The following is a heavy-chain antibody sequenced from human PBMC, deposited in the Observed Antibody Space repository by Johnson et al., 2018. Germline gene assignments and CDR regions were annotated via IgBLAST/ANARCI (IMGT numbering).Heavy chain of an antibody. CDR1: GFTFSSYA. Sequence: QVQLVESGGGVVQPGRSLRLSCAASGFTFSSYAMHWVRQAPGKGLEWVAVISYDGSNKYYADSVKGRFTISRDNSKNTLYLQMNSLRAEDTAVYYCARLGAYGSGWYMYAFDIWGQGTMVTVSS. V-gene: IGHV3-30-3*01. D-gene: IGHD6-19*01. CDR3: ARLGAYGSGWYMYAFDI. J-gene: IGHJ3*02. CDR2: ISYDGSNK.